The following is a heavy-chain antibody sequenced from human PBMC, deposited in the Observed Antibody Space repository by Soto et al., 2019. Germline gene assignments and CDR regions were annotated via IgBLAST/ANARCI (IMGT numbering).Heavy chain of an antibody. J-gene: IGHJ4*02. CDR2: IVPIYRTA. CDR1: GGTFSSYR. D-gene: IGHD6-13*01. Sequence: QVQLVQSGAEVKKPWSSVKVSCKASGGTFSSYRINLVRQAPGQGLEWVGGIVPIYRTADYAQKFQGRVTITADESARTSYMELRSLKSQDTAVYDCVRDSGAKLSSSWGQGTLVTVSS. CDR3: VRDSGAKLSSS. V-gene: IGHV1-69*01.